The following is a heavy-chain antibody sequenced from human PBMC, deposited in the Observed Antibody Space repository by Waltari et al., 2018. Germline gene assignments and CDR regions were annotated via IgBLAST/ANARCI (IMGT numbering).Heavy chain of an antibody. CDR2: INHSGST. CDR1: GGSFSGYY. V-gene: IGHV4-34*01. J-gene: IGHJ5*02. CDR3: ARRSSSWIVTRTNWFDP. Sequence: QVQLQQWGAGLLKPSETLSLTCAVYGGSFSGYYWSWIRQSPGKGLEWIGEINHSGSTNFNPALKSRVTMSVDTSKNQFPLKLGSVTAADTAVYYCARRSSSWIVTRTNWFDPWGQGTLVTVSS. D-gene: IGHD6-13*01.